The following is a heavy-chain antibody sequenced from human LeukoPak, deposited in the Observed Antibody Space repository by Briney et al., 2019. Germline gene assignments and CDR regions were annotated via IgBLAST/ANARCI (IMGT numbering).Heavy chain of an antibody. J-gene: IGHJ4*02. V-gene: IGHV3-23*01. D-gene: IGHD2-2*01. CDR1: GFTFSGYA. CDR3: ASLMGYCRSTSCQNFDY. CDR2: ISGSGGST. Sequence: PGGSLRLSCAASGFTFSGYAMSWVRQAPGKGLEWVSAISGSGGSTYYADSVKGRFTISRDNSKNTLYLQMNSLRAEDTAVYYCASLMGYCRSTSCQNFDYWGQGTLVTVSS.